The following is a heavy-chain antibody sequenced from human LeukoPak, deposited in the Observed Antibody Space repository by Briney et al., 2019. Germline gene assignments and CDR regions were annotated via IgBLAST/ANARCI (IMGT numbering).Heavy chain of an antibody. D-gene: IGHD3-22*01. Sequence: ASVKVSCKASGYTFTNYYIHWVRQAPGQGLEWMGIINPSGGTTSYAQKFQGRVTMTRDTSTSTVYMELSSLRSEDTAVYYCARDFDHYDSSGYLDYWGQGTLVTVSS. CDR1: GYTFTNYY. CDR3: ARDFDHYDSSGYLDY. CDR2: INPSGGTT. J-gene: IGHJ4*02. V-gene: IGHV1-46*01.